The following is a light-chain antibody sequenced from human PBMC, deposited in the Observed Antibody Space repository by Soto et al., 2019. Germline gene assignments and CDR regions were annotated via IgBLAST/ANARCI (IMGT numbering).Light chain of an antibody. CDR2: DVS. V-gene: IGKV3-20*01. CDR1: QSVSSNY. J-gene: IGKJ1*01. Sequence: EIVLTQSPGTLSLSPGERATLSCRPSQSVSSNYLAWYQQKPDQAPRLVIYDVSGRATGIPDRFSGSGSGTDFTLTISRLEPEDFAVYYCQQYGSSPTFGHGTKVEIK. CDR3: QQYGSSPT.